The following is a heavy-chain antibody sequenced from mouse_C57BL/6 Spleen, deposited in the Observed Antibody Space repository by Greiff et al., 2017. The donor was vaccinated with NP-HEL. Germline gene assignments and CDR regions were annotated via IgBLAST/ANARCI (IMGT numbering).Heavy chain of an antibody. CDR1: GYTFTSYW. Sequence: QVQLKQPGAELVKPGASVKLSCKASGYTFTSYWMHWVKQRPGRGLEWIGRIDPNSGGTKYNEKFKSKATLTVDKPSSTAYMQLSSLTSEDSAVYYCAREDDYDVGYAMDYWGQGTSVTVSS. CDR2: IDPNSGGT. V-gene: IGHV1-72*01. CDR3: AREDDYDVGYAMDY. J-gene: IGHJ4*01. D-gene: IGHD2-4*01.